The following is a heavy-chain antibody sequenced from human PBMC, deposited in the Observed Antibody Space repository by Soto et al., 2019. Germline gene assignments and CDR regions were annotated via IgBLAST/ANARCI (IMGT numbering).Heavy chain of an antibody. V-gene: IGHV3-48*03. CDR1: GFSFSSYE. D-gene: IGHD1-26*01. J-gene: IGHJ5*02. CDR3: ASLSGSYGFDP. CDR2: ISSSGSDI. Sequence: EAQLVESGGDSVQPGGSLRLSCAGSGFSFSSYEMNWVRQAPGKGLEWVSYISSSGSDIYYADSVKARFTISRDNAQNFLYLQMNSLRAEDTAVYYCASLSGSYGFDPWGQGTLVTVSS.